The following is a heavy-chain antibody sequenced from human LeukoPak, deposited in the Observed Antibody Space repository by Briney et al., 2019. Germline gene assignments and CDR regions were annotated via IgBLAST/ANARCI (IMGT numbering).Heavy chain of an antibody. CDR2: IYYSGST. CDR3: ARPSRDGYNFDY. CDR1: GGSISSYY. D-gene: IGHD5-24*01. J-gene: IGHJ4*02. V-gene: IGHV4-59*12. Sequence: SETLSLTCTVSGGSISSYYWSWIRQPPGKGLEWIGYIYYSGSTNYNPSLKSRVTISVDTSKNQFSLKLSSVTAADTAVYYCARPSRDGYNFDYWGQGTLVTVSS.